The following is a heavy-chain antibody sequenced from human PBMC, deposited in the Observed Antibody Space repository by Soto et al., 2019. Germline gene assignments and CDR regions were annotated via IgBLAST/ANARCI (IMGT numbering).Heavy chain of an antibody. D-gene: IGHD6-19*01. CDR1: GDSVSSNSAA. J-gene: IGHJ6*02. Sequence: PSQTLSLTCAISGDSVSSNSAAWNWIRQSPSRGLEWLGRTYYRSKWYNDYAVSVKSRITINPDTSKNQFSLQLNSVTPEDTAVYYCARVPKESIAVAGPVGYYYYGMDVWGQGTTVTVSS. CDR2: TYYRSKWYN. CDR3: ARVPKESIAVAGPVGYYYYGMDV. V-gene: IGHV6-1*01.